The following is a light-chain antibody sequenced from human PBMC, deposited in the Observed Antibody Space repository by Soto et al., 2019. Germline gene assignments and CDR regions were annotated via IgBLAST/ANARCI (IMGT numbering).Light chain of an antibody. V-gene: IGKV3D-15*01. J-gene: IGKJ1*01. CDR3: QQYNDWPPWT. CDR2: GAS. CDR1: QSVSTN. Sequence: EVVLTQSPATLSLSPGERASLSCRASQSVSTNLAWYQQKPGQAHSLLIYGASTRATGIPARFSGSGSATECTLTISSLQSEDFAVYYCQQYNDWPPWTFGQGTKVEIK.